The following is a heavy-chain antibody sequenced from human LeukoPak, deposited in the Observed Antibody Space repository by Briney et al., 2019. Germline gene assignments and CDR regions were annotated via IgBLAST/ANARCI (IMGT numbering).Heavy chain of an antibody. Sequence: GGSLRLSCAASGFTFSTCTINWVRQAPGKGLEWVSYISSSGSSIYYADSVKGRFTISRDNAKNSLYLQMNSLRAEDTAVYYCAKGGYYYMDVWGKGTTVTVSS. CDR1: GFTFSTCT. CDR2: ISSSGSSI. V-gene: IGHV3-48*04. CDR3: AKGGYYYMDV. J-gene: IGHJ6*03.